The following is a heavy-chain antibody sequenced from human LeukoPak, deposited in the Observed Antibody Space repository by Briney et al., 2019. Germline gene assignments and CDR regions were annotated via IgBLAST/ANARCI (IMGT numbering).Heavy chain of an antibody. J-gene: IGHJ6*02. CDR2: IWYDGSNK. CDR1: GFTFSSYG. CDR3: ARDLFAVPGRYYYYGMDV. V-gene: IGHV3-33*01. Sequence: GGSLRLSCAASGFTFSSYGMHWVRQAPGKGLEWVAVIWYDGSNKYYADSVKGRFTISRDNSKNTLHLQMNSLRAEDTAVYYCARDLFAVPGRYYYYGMDVWGQGTTVTVSS. D-gene: IGHD6-19*01.